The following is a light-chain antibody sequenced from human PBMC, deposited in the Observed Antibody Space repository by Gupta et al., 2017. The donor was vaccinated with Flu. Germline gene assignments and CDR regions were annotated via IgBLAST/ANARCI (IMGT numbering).Light chain of an antibody. Sequence: HSVLTHPPSASGTPEQRVPTPCSRSSSIIGSNYVYCYQQLPATAPKLLIYSNSQRPSGVPDRFSGPKSGTSASVAISGLRSEDAADYYCVVWDDSLSSWVFGGGTKLTVL. CDR1: SSIIGSNY. V-gene: IGLV1-47*02. CDR2: SNS. J-gene: IGLJ3*02. CDR3: VVWDDSLSSWV.